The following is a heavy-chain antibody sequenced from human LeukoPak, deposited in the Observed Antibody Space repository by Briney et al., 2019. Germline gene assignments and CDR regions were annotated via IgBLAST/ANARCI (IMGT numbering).Heavy chain of an antibody. CDR2: IIPVLSTA. D-gene: IGHD3-10*01. CDR3: ASLTNARCGSVN. V-gene: IGHV1-69*13. Sequence: GASVKVSCKASGDTFSRYAISWVRQAPGQGLEWMGGIIPVLSTANYAQKFQDRVTITADESTSTTYMELSSLKSEDTAVYYCASLTNARCGSVNWGQGTLVTVSS. J-gene: IGHJ4*02. CDR1: GDTFSRYA.